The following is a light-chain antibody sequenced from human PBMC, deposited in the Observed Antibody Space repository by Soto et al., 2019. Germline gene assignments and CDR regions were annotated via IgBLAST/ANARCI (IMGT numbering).Light chain of an antibody. V-gene: IGKV1-39*01. CDR2: AAS. J-gene: IGKJ5*01. CDR1: QSLLHSNGYNS. Sequence: MTQSPLSLPVTPGEPASISCRSSQSLLHSNGYNSLNWYQQKPGRAPKLLIYAASSLQSGVPSRFSGSGSGTDFILTISSLQPEDFATYYCQQSYSTPRDFGQGTRLEIK. CDR3: QQSYSTPRD.